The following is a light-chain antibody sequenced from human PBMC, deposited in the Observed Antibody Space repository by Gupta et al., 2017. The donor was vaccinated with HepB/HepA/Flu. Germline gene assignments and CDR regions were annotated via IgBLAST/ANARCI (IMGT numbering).Light chain of an antibody. CDR2: DVS. Sequence: QSALTQPASVSGSPGQSITISYPGTSSDVGGYNYVSWYQQHPGKAPKLMIYDVSNRPSGVSNRFSGSKSGNTASLTISGLQAEDEADYYCSSYTSSSTLVFGGGTKLTVL. CDR3: SSYTSSSTLV. CDR1: SSDVGGYNY. V-gene: IGLV2-14*01. J-gene: IGLJ2*01.